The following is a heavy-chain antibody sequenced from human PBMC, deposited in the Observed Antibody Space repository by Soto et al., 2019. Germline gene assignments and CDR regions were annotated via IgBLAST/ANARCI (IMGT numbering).Heavy chain of an antibody. CDR3: ARVHVDYWYFDL. CDR2: IYYTGST. V-gene: IGHV4-59*01. Sequence: QVQLQESGPGLVKPSETLSLTCTVSGGSISSYYWSWIRQPPGKGLEWIGYIYYTGSTNHNPSLRSRATISVDTSKNQFSLKLSSVTAADTVVYYCARVHVDYWYFDLWGRGTLVTVSS. CDR1: GGSISSYY. J-gene: IGHJ2*01.